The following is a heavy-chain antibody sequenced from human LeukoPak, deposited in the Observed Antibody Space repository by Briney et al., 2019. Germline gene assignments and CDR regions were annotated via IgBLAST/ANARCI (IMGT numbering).Heavy chain of an antibody. CDR2: IYYSGST. CDR3: ARALKNYDILTGYYFFDS. V-gene: IGHV4-61*01. J-gene: IGHJ4*02. Sequence: SETLSLTCTVSGGSVSSGSYYWSWIRQPPGKGLEWIGYIYYSGSTNYNPSLKSRVTISVDTSKNQFSLKLSSVTAADTAVYYCARALKNYDILTGYYFFDSWGQGTLVTVSS. CDR1: GGSVSSGSYY. D-gene: IGHD3-9*01.